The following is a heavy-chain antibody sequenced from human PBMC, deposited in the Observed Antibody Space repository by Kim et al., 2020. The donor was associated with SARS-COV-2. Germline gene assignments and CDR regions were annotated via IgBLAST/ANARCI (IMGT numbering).Heavy chain of an antibody. CDR3: ARQSRSGAAAGHFDY. Sequence: SETLSLTCTVSGGSISSSSYYWGWIRHPPGKGLEWIGSIYYSGSTYYNPSLKSRVTISVDTSKNQFSLKLSSVTAADTAVYYCARQSRSGAAAGHFDYWGQGTLVTVSS. J-gene: IGHJ4*02. V-gene: IGHV4-39*01. CDR1: GGSISSSSYY. CDR2: IYYSGST. D-gene: IGHD6-13*01.